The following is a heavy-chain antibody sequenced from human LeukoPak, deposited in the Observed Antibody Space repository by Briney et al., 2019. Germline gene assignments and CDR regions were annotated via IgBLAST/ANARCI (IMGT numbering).Heavy chain of an antibody. V-gene: IGHV3-48*01. CDR3: AKDTGSGYDYFSYYFDY. Sequence: GGSLKLSCAASGFSFNSYSMNWVRQAPGKGLEWVSYISRSSTTIYYADSVKGRFTISRDNSKNTLYLQMNSLRAEDTAVYYCAKDTGSGYDYFSYYFDYWGQGTLVTVSS. D-gene: IGHD5-12*01. CDR1: GFSFNSYS. J-gene: IGHJ4*02. CDR2: ISRSSTTI.